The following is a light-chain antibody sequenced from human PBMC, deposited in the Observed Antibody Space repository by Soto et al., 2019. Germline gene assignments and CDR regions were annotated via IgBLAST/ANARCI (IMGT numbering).Light chain of an antibody. CDR2: AAS. Sequence: DIQMTQSPSSLSASVGDRVTITCRASQCISSYLNWYQQKPRKAPKLLIYAASRLQSGVPSRFSDSGSATDFSLTISSLQAEDFATYYCQQSYSSPRTFGQGTKLEIK. V-gene: IGKV1-39*01. J-gene: IGKJ2*01. CDR3: QQSYSSPRT. CDR1: QCISSY.